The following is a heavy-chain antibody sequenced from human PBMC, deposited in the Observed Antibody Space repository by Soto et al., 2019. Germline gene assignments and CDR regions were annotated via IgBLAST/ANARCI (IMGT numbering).Heavy chain of an antibody. Sequence: PSDTLSLTCTVSGGSISRGGYYWSWIRQHPGKGLEWIGYIYYSGSTYYNPSLKSRVTISVDTSKNQFSLKLSSVTAADTAVYYCARLPLLICPDYWGQGTLVTVSS. CDR3: ARLPLLICPDY. CDR2: IYYSGST. CDR1: GGSISRGGYY. J-gene: IGHJ4*02. V-gene: IGHV4-31*03. D-gene: IGHD3-10*01.